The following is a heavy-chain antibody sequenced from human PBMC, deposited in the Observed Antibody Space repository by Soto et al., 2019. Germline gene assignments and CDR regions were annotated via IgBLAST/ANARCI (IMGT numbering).Heavy chain of an antibody. CDR2: INHSGST. J-gene: IGHJ4*02. Sequence: PSQTLSLTCAVYGGSFSGYYWRWIRQPPGKGLEWIGEINHSGSTNYNPSLKSRVTISVDTSKDQFSLKLSSVTAADTAVYYCARGDSSYCSSTSCYFPFDYWGQGTLVTVSS. D-gene: IGHD2-2*01. V-gene: IGHV4-34*01. CDR3: ARGDSSYCSSTSCYFPFDY. CDR1: GGSFSGYY.